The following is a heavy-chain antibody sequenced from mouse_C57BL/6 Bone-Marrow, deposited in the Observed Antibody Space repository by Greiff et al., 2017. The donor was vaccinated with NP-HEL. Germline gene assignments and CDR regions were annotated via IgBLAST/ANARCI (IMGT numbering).Heavy chain of an antibody. J-gene: IGHJ1*03. CDR2: IRNKANNHAT. Sequence: EVMLVESGGGLVQPGGSMKLSCAASGFTFSDAWMDWVRQSPEKGLEWVAEIRNKANNHATYYAESVKGRFTISRDDSKSSVYLQMDSLRAKDTGIYYCTRPSTGTGYFDVWGTGTTVTVSS. CDR1: GFTFSDAW. CDR3: TRPSTGTGYFDV. V-gene: IGHV6-6*01. D-gene: IGHD4-1*02.